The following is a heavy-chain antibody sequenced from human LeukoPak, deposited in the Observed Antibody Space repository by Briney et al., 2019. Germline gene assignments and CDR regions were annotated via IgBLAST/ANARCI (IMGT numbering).Heavy chain of an antibody. J-gene: IGHJ4*02. CDR1: GFTFSSYA. D-gene: IGHD6-19*01. Sequence: PGRSLRLSCAASGFTFSSYAMHWVRQAPGKGLEWVAVISYDGSNKYYADSVKGRFTISRDNSKNTLYLQMNSLRAADTAVYYCARPAKSYSSGWYYFDYWGQGTLVTVSS. CDR2: ISYDGSNK. V-gene: IGHV3-30-3*01. CDR3: ARPAKSYSSGWYYFDY.